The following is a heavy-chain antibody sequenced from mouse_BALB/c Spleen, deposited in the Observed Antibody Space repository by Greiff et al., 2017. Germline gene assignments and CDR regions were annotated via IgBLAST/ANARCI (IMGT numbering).Heavy chain of an antibody. Sequence: VQLKESGPSLVKPSQTLSLTCSVTGDSITSGYWNWIRKFPGNKLEYMGYISYSGSTYYNPSLKSRISITRDTSKNQYYLQLNSVTTEDTATYYCARCSYYGSSYYFDYWGQGTTLTVSS. CDR3: ARCSYYGSSYYFDY. V-gene: IGHV3-8*02. CDR1: GDSITSGY. J-gene: IGHJ2*01. D-gene: IGHD1-1*01. CDR2: ISYSGST.